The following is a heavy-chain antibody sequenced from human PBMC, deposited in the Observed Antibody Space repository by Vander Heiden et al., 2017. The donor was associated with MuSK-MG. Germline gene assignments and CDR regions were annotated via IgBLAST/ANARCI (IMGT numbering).Heavy chain of an antibody. CDR3: ARTTTLLWFGESYFDY. J-gene: IGHJ4*02. Sequence: QVQLAPSAAEVKKPGSSVTVSCKAPGGIFSGYAISWVQQAPGQGLEWMGGIIPSFGTANYAQKFQGRVTITADESTSTAYMELSSLRSEDTAVYYCARTTTLLWFGESYFDYWGQGTLVTVSS. V-gene: IGHV1-69*01. CDR1: GGIFSGYA. CDR2: IIPSFGTA. D-gene: IGHD3-10*01.